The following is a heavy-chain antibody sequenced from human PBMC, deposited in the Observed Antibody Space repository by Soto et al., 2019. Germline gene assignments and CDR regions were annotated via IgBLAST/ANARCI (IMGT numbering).Heavy chain of an antibody. CDR1: GGSISSGFYS. CDR3: ARGSDGVWNWFDP. Sequence: SDTLSLTCAVSGGSISSGFYSWSWIRQPPGQGLEWIGYIYNSGNTYYNPSLMSRVTISVDRSRNHFSLKLTSVTAADTAVYYCARGSDGVWNWFDPWGQGTQVTVSS. D-gene: IGHD2-21*02. V-gene: IGHV4-30-2*01. CDR2: IYNSGNT. J-gene: IGHJ5*02.